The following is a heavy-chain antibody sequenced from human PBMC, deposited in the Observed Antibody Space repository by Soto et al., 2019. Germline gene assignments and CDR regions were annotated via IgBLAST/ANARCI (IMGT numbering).Heavy chain of an antibody. D-gene: IGHD3-16*02. J-gene: IGHJ1*01. CDR1: GFTFSNSA. Sequence: EVQLLESGGGLVQPGGSLRLSCAASGFTFSNSAMSWVRQAPGTGLEWVSVIRTTGTSTYYADSVKGRFTVSRDNSYNTVFLQMNSLRPDDTAVYYCAKGGDVWGSYHAGFQQLGQGTLVIVSS. V-gene: IGHV3-23*01. CDR3: AKGGDVWGSYHAGFQQ. CDR2: IRTTGTST.